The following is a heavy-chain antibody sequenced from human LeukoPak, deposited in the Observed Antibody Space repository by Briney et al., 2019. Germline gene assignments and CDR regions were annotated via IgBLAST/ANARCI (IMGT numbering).Heavy chain of an antibody. D-gene: IGHD3-3*01. CDR1: GFTFSSYG. V-gene: IGHV3-15*01. CDR3: TTGLSNAPYYDFWSGYYEERYFDY. Sequence: GRSLRLSCAASGFTFSSYGMHWVRQAPGKGLEWVGRIKSKTDGGTTDYAAPVKGRFTISRDDSKNTLYLQMNSLKTEDTAVYYCTTGLSNAPYYDFWSGYYEERYFDYWGQGTLVTVSS. J-gene: IGHJ4*02. CDR2: IKSKTDGGTT.